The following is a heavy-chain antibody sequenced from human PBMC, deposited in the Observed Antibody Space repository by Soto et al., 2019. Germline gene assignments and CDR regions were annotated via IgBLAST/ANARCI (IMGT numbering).Heavy chain of an antibody. Sequence: GGSLRLSCSASGFTFSSYAMHWVRQAPGKGLEYVSAISSNGGSTYYADSVKGRFTISRDNSKNTLYLQMSSLRAEDTAVYYCVKEQPADTAMVTSGFQHWGQGTLVTVSS. CDR3: VKEQPADTAMVTSGFQH. D-gene: IGHD5-18*01. CDR2: ISSNGGST. CDR1: GFTFSSYA. V-gene: IGHV3-64D*08. J-gene: IGHJ1*01.